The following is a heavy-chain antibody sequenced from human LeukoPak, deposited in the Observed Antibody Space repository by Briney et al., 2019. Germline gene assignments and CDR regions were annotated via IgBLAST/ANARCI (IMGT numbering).Heavy chain of an antibody. CDR3: AKDSLVVEVAATSGYFQH. CDR2: ISGSGGST. CDR1: GFTFSSYA. J-gene: IGHJ1*01. D-gene: IGHD2-15*01. V-gene: IGHV3-23*01. Sequence: PGGSLRLSCAASGFTFSSYAMSWVRQAPGKGLEWVSAISGSGGSTYYADSVKGRFTISRDNSKNTLYLQMNSLRAEDTAVYYCAKDSLVVEVAATSGYFQHWGQGTLVTVSS.